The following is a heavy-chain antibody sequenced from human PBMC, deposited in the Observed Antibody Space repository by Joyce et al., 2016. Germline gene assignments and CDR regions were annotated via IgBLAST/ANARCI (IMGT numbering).Heavy chain of an antibody. Sequence: QVQLVQSGAEVKKPGSSVNVSCKASGGSFSNYAISWVRQAPGQGLEGMGGIIPIFGRPNFAQKLQCRVTITADKSTSTVYMVLSSLTSEDTAVYYCARDRIAARRVYGYYYGMDVWGQGTTVTVSS. V-gene: IGHV1-69*06. CDR2: IIPIFGRP. D-gene: IGHD6-6*01. J-gene: IGHJ6*02. CDR3: ARDRIAARRVYGYYYGMDV. CDR1: GGSFSNYA.